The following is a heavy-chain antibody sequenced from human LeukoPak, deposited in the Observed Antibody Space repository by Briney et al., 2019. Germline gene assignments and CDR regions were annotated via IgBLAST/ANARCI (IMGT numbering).Heavy chain of an antibody. V-gene: IGHV3-23*01. CDR2: ISDSGASA. CDR1: GSPFSKYD. J-gene: IGHJ4*02. CDR3: AKDRFRQSGNFFDY. D-gene: IGHD1-26*01. Sequence: GGSLRLLCAASGSPFSKYDMRWLRRAPGKGLERLSGISDSGASAYYAVSVKGRFTISRDNSKSTLYLQMNSLGAEDTALYYCAKDRFRQSGNFFDYWGLGTLVTVSS.